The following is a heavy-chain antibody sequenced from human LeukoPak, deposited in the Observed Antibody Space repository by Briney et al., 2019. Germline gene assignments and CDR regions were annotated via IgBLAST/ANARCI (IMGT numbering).Heavy chain of an antibody. Sequence: GGSLRLSCAASGFTFSSYWMSWVRQAPGKGLEWVANIKQDGSEKYYVDSVKGRFTISRDNSKNTLYLQMNSLRAEDTAVYYCARFGHYHGSGSYYHDAFDIWGQGTMVTVSS. CDR1: GFTFSSYW. CDR3: ARFGHYHGSGSYYHDAFDI. J-gene: IGHJ3*02. V-gene: IGHV3-7*03. D-gene: IGHD3-10*01. CDR2: IKQDGSEK.